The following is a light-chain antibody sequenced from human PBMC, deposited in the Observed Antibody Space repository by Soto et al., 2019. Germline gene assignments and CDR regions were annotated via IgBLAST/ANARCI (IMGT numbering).Light chain of an antibody. CDR3: SSFTSNTTWV. CDR1: SSDVGAYNF. J-gene: IGLJ3*02. CDR2: DVT. V-gene: IGLV2-14*03. Sequence: QSALTQPASVSGSPGQSITISCTGTSSDVGAYNFVSWYLQHPGKAPKLMIYDVTNRPSGVSNRFSGSKSANTASLTISGLQAEDEADYYCSSFTSNTTWVFGGGTKVTVL.